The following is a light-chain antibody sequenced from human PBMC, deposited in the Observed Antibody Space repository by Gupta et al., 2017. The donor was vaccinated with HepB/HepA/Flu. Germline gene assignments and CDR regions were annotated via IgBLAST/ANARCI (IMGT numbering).Light chain of an antibody. CDR2: HVS. V-gene: IGLV2-14*03. Sequence: SALTQPASVSWSPGQSITVPCTGTSNDIGNYYSVSWYPQFPGKVPKLILYHVSHRPSVMSSCFSGSKSGNTASLTITGLHADDDDDYCCSGCSTSNNHVIFGGGT. CDR3: SGCSTSNNHVI. J-gene: IGLJ2*01. CDR1: SNDIGNYYS.